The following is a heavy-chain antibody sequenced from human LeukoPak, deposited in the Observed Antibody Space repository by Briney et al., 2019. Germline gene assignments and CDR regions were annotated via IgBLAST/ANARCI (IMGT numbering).Heavy chain of an antibody. Sequence: GGSLRLSCAASGFTFSSYSMNWVRQAPGKGLEWVSSISSSSSYIYYADSVKGRFTISRDNAKNSLYLQMNSLRAEDTAVYYCARASETAYYFDYCGQGTLVTVSS. V-gene: IGHV3-21*01. CDR3: ARASETAYYFDY. CDR2: ISSSSSYI. CDR1: GFTFSSYS. D-gene: IGHD6-25*01. J-gene: IGHJ4*02.